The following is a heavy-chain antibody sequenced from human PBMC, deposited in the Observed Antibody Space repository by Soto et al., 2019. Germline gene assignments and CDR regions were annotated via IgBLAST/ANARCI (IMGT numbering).Heavy chain of an antibody. J-gene: IGHJ4*02. CDR3: ASWELLPPPPY. V-gene: IGHV3-21*01. D-gene: IGHD1-26*01. Sequence: VVRLRLSCSACGFPLSRNSMNCVCRNKGKGLEWVSSFIRNRSYIYYADSVKWRVTTSRDNANYYLYLQICILTAQDTAVYYCASWELLPPPPYWGQGTLVAIST. CDR1: GFPLSRNS. CDR2: FIRNRSYI.